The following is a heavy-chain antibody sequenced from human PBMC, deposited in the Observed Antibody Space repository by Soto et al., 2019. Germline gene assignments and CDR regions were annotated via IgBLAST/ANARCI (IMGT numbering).Heavy chain of an antibody. Sequence: PAGSLRLSCAASGFTFSSYAMSLVRQAPGKGLEWVASITGNDDNKYYADSVKGRFTISRDNSKNTLYLQMNSLRAEDTAVYYCARDPPRVRGYSYGYYFDYWGQGTLVTVSS. J-gene: IGHJ4*02. CDR3: ARDPPRVRGYSYGYYFDY. CDR2: ITGNDDNK. V-gene: IGHV3-23*01. CDR1: GFTFSSYA. D-gene: IGHD5-18*01.